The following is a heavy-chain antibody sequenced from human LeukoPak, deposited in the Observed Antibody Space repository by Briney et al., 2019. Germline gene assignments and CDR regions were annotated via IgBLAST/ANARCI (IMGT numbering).Heavy chain of an antibody. V-gene: IGHV4-59*12. CDR1: GGSISTYY. J-gene: IGHJ5*02. CDR2: IYYSGST. CDR3: AREIRGGSWGSWFDP. Sequence: SETLSLTCTVSGGSISTYYWSWIRQPPGMGLEWIGYIYYSGSTNYNPSLKSRLTISVDTSKNQFSLKLSSVTAADSAVYYCAREIRGGSWGSWFDPWGQGTLVTVSS. D-gene: IGHD2-15*01.